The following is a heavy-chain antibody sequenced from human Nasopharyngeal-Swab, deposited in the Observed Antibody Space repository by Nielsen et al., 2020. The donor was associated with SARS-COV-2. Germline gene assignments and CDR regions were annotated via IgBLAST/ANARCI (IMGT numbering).Heavy chain of an antibody. CDR1: GFTFSSYS. CDR3: ARDTSVDIVLLYYGMDV. V-gene: IGHV3-21*01. Sequence: GESLKISCAASGFTFSSYSMNWVRQAPGKGPEWVSSISSSSSYIYYADSVKGRFTISRDNAKNSLYLQMNSLRAEDTAVYYCARDTSVDIVLLYYGMDVWGQGTTVTVSS. D-gene: IGHD5-12*01. J-gene: IGHJ6*02. CDR2: ISSSSSYI.